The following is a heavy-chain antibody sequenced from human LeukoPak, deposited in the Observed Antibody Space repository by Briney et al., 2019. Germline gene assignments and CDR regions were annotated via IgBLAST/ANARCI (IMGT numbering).Heavy chain of an antibody. CDR3: VKNNPLDY. J-gene: IGHJ4*02. CDR1: GFTFSNYG. D-gene: IGHD1-14*01. CDR2: IRYDGNNK. Sequence: GGSLRLSCGASGFTFSNYGMLWVRQAPGKGLEWVAFIRYDGNNKLYADSMKGRFTISRDNSKNTLYLHINSLRAEDTAVYYCVKNNPLDYWGQGTLVIVSS. V-gene: IGHV3-30*02.